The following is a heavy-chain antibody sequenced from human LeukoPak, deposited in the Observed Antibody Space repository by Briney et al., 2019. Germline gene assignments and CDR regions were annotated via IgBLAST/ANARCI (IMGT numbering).Heavy chain of an antibody. CDR1: GYSISSGYY. Sequence: PSETLSLTCAVSGYSISSGYYWGWIRQPPGKGLEWIGSIYHSGSTYYNPSLKSRVNISVDTSKNQFSLKLSSVTAADTAVYYCARREDGNFDIWGQGTMVTVSS. J-gene: IGHJ3*02. D-gene: IGHD4-23*01. CDR2: IYHSGST. CDR3: ARREDGNFDI. V-gene: IGHV4-38-2*01.